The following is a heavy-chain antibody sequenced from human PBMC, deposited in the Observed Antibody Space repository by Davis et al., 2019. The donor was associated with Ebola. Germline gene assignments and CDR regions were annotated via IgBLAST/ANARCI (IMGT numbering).Heavy chain of an antibody. CDR3: AKNYERGLGQGY. V-gene: IGHV3-21*04. CDR1: GFSFSRHN. D-gene: IGHD1-7*01. J-gene: IGHJ4*02. CDR2: ISSGGFHI. Sequence: PGGSLRLSCAASGFSFSRHNMNWVRQAPGKGLEWVSSISSGGFHISYADSVQGRFSISRDNAKNSLYLQMNSLRAEDTAVYYCAKNYERGLGQGYWGQGTLVTVSS.